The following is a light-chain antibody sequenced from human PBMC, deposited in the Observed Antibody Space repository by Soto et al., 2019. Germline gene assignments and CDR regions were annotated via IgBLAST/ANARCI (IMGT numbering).Light chain of an antibody. CDR1: SSDVGSYNL. V-gene: IGLV2-23*01. Sequence: QSALTQPASVSGSPGQSITISCTGISSDVGSYNLVSWYQQHPGKAPKLMIYEGSKRPSGVSNRFSGSKSGNTASLTISGLQAEDEADYYCAAWDDILNGYVFGGGTKVTVL. CDR3: AAWDDILNGYV. CDR2: EGS. J-gene: IGLJ1*01.